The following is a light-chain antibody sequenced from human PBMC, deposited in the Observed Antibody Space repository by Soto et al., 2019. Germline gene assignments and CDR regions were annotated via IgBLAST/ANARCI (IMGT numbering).Light chain of an antibody. J-gene: IGKJ1*01. V-gene: IGKV3-20*01. Sequence: PGDTVTLSCRASQSVSGSYLAWYQQKPGQAPRLLIYGSSSRATGIPDRFSGSGSGTDFTLTINRLEPEDFALYYCQQYDSSRLTFGQGTKVDI. CDR2: GSS. CDR3: QQYDSSRLT. CDR1: QSVSGSY.